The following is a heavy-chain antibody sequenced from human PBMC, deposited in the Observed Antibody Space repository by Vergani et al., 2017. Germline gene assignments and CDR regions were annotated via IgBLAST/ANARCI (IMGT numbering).Heavy chain of an antibody. J-gene: IGHJ6*03. Sequence: QVQLVESGGGVVQPGRSLRLSCAASGFTFSSYGMHWVRQAPGKGLEWVAVISYDGSNKYYADSVKGRFTISRDNSKNTLYLQMNSLRAEDTAVYYCAREVWDQLPTNYYYYYMDVWGKGTTVTVSS. CDR3: AREVWDQLPTNYYYYYMDV. V-gene: IGHV3-30*03. CDR1: GFTFSSYG. CDR2: ISYDGSNK. D-gene: IGHD2-2*01.